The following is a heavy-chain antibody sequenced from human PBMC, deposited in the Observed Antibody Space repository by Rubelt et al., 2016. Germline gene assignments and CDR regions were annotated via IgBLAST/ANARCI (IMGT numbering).Heavy chain of an antibody. Sequence: QVQLVQSGAEVKKPGASVKVSCKASGHTFTSYAMHWVRQAPGQRLEWMGWINAGNGNTKYSQKFQGRVTITRDTSASTAYRERSSLRSEDTAVYYCARSKDTAMVTDADWYFDLWGRGTLVTVSS. V-gene: IGHV1-3*01. J-gene: IGHJ2*01. D-gene: IGHD5-18*01. CDR2: INAGNGNT. CDR1: GHTFTSYA. CDR3: ARSKDTAMVTDADWYFDL.